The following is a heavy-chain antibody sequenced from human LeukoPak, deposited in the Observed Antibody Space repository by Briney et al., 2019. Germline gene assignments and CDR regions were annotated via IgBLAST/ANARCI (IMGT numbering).Heavy chain of an antibody. D-gene: IGHD2-8*01. V-gene: IGHV3-21*01. CDR2: ISSSSSYI. CDR3: AGDGGVLMVYAIGY. J-gene: IGHJ4*02. CDR1: GFTFSSYS. Sequence: PGGSLRLSCAASGFTFSSYSMNWVRQAPGKGLEWVSSISSSSSYIYYADSVKGRFTISRDNAKNSLYLQMNSLRAEDTAVYYCAGDGGVLMVYAIGYWGQGTLVTVSS.